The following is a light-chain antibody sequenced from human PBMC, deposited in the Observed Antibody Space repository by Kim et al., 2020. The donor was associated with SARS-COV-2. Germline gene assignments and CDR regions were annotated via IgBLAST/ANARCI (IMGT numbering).Light chain of an antibody. CDR3: QQYNNWPPLT. Sequence: VSPGERATLSCRASQSVSSNLACYQQKPGQAPRLLIYGASTRATGIPARFSGSGSGTEFTLTISSLQSEDFAVYYCQQYNNWPPLTFGGGTKVEI. J-gene: IGKJ4*01. V-gene: IGKV3-15*01. CDR2: GAS. CDR1: QSVSSN.